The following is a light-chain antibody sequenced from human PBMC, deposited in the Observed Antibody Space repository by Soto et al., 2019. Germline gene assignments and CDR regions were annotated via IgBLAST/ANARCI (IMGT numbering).Light chain of an antibody. J-gene: IGLJ3*02. V-gene: IGLV1-40*01. Sequence: QAVATQPPSVSGAPGQKVTISCTRSSSNIGAAYDVHWYQHLPGTAPKLLIYGNNNRPSGVPDRFSGSKSGTSASLAITGLQAEDEADYYCQSYDSSLSGWVFGGGTKLTVL. CDR2: GNN. CDR3: QSYDSSLSGWV. CDR1: SSNIGAAYD.